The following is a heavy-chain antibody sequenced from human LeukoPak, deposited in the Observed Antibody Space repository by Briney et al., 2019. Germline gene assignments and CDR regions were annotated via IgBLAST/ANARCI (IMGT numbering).Heavy chain of an antibody. CDR1: GDSISSYY. Sequence: SETLSLTCTVSGDSISSYYWSWIRQPPGKGLEWIGYIYYSGGTDYNPSLKSRVTISVDTSKNQFSLKLSSVTAADTAVYYCASHYGSGFGSWGQGTLVTVFS. V-gene: IGHV4-59*01. CDR3: ASHYGSGFGS. J-gene: IGHJ4*02. CDR2: IYYSGGT. D-gene: IGHD3-10*01.